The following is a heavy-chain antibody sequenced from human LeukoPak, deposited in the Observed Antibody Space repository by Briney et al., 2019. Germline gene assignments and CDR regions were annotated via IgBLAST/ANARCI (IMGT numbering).Heavy chain of an antibody. CDR2: IYYSGRT. Sequence: PSESLSLTCTVSGGSISSYYWSWIRQPPGKGLEWIGYIYYSGRTNYNTSLKSRVTISVDTSKNQFSLKLSSVTAADTAVYYCARGVSYYDSSGYYNEHFQHWGQGTLVTVSS. CDR1: GGSISSYY. V-gene: IGHV4-59*08. CDR3: ARGVSYYDSSGYYNEHFQH. J-gene: IGHJ1*01. D-gene: IGHD3-22*01.